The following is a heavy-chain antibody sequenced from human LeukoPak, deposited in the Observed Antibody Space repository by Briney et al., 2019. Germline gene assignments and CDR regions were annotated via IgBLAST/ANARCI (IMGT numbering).Heavy chain of an antibody. Sequence: PGRSLRLSCAASGXTFSSYAVSWVRQAPGRGLEWVSAISGSGGSTYYADSVKGRFTISRDNSKNTLYLQMNSLRAEDTAVYYCAKGSISAFDIWGQGTMVTVSS. J-gene: IGHJ3*02. CDR1: GXTFSSYA. V-gene: IGHV3-23*01. CDR2: ISGSGGST. CDR3: AKGSISAFDI.